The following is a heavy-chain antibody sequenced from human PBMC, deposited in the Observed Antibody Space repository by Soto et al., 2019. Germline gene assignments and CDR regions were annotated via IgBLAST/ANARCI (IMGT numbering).Heavy chain of an antibody. Sequence: QVQLVQSGAEVKEPGASVKVSCKASGYAFNTYGITWVRQAPGQGLEWMGWINTNTGETKSTQKFQGRVTLTTDTSTSTSYMELRSLRSDETAVYYCARKVIGSLTLEYWGQGTLVSVSS. CDR1: GYAFNTYG. V-gene: IGHV1-18*01. CDR2: INTNTGET. CDR3: ARKVIGSLTLEY. D-gene: IGHD1-26*01. J-gene: IGHJ4*02.